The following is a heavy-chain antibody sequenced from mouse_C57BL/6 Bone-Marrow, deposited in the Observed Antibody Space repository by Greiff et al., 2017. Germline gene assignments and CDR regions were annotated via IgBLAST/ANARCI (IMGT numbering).Heavy chain of an antibody. CDR3: ARRGGKGYFDV. CDR2: ISSGGSYT. J-gene: IGHJ1*03. V-gene: IGHV5-6*02. CDR1: GFTFSSYG. Sequence: DVQLVESGGDLVKPGGSLKLSCAASGFTFSSYGMSWVRQTPDKRLEWVATISSGGSYTYYPDSVKGRFTISRDNAKNTLYLQMSSLKSEDTAMYYCARRGGKGYFDVWGTGTTVTVSS. D-gene: IGHD2-1*01.